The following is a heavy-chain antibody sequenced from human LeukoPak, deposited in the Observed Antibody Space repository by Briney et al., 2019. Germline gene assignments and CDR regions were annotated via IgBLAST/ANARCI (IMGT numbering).Heavy chain of an antibody. J-gene: IGHJ6*03. CDR3: ARSGGYYFYMDV. CDR2: INPNSGGT. Sequence: ASVKVSCKASGYTFTGYYIHWVRQAPGQGLEWMGWINPNSGGTNYAHNLQGRLTMTTDTSTSTAYMELRNLKSDDTAVYYCARSGGYYFYMDVWGKGTTVTVSS. CDR1: GYTFTGYY. D-gene: IGHD1-26*01. V-gene: IGHV1-2*07.